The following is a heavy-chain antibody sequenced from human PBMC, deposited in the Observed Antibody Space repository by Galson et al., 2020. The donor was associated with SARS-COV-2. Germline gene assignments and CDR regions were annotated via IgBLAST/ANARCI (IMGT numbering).Heavy chain of an antibody. CDR1: GFAFSSYT. CDR3: ARSPPASTSGTSIYFDY. J-gene: IGHJ4*02. CDR2: LDTSSTYI. D-gene: IGHD3-10*01. Sequence: GGSLRLSCAASGFAFSSYTMNWVRQAPGKRLEWVASLDTSSTYIYYADSLKGRFTISRDNAENSLYLQMNSLRAEDTAVYYCARSPPASTSGTSIYFDYWGQGTQVTVSS. V-gene: IGHV3-21*01.